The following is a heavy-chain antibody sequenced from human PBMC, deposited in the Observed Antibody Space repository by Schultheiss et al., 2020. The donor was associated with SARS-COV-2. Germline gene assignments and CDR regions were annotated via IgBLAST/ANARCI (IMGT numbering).Heavy chain of an antibody. CDR2: IYYSGST. D-gene: IGHD6-19*01. CDR3: ARPLGGFIAVLGY. J-gene: IGHJ4*02. V-gene: IGHV4-4*02. CDR1: GGSISSSNW. Sequence: SETLSLTCSVSGGSISSSNWWSWVSQPPGKGLEWIGSIYYSGSTYYNPSLKSRVTISVDTSKNQFSLKLSSVTAADTAVYYCARPLGGFIAVLGYWGQGTLVTVSS.